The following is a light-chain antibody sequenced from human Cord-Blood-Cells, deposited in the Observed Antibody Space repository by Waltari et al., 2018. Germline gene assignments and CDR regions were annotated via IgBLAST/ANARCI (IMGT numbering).Light chain of an antibody. CDR1: SSDVGGYNY. Sequence: QSALTQPASVSGSPGQSITISCTGTSSDVGGYNYVSWYQQHPGKAPILMIYEVSKRPSGVSNRCSGSKSGNTASLTISGLQAEDEADYYCSSYTSSSTLVFGGGTKLTVL. J-gene: IGLJ2*01. CDR3: SSYTSSSTLV. CDR2: EVS. V-gene: IGLV2-14*01.